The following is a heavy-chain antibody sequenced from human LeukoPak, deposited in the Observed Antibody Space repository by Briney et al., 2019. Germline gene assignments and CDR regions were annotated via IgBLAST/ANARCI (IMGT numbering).Heavy chain of an antibody. V-gene: IGHV4-59*01. CDR2: IYYSGIT. CDR1: GDSISGYS. CDR3: ARDRGSAGGFDY. D-gene: IGHD3-10*01. J-gene: IGHJ4*02. Sequence: SETLSLTCSVSGDSISGYSWGWIRQPPGKGLEWIGYIYYSGITIYSPSLESRLTISVDTSQNQFSLTLTSVTAAGTAVYYCARDRGSAGGFDYWGQGALVAVSS.